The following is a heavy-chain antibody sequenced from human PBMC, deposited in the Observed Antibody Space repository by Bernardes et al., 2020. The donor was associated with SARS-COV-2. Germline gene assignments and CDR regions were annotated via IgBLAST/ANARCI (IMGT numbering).Heavy chain of an antibody. V-gene: IGHV3-23*01. CDR2: ISGSGGST. D-gene: IGHD3-10*01. J-gene: IGHJ4*02. CDR3: AEPYYYGSGSYLPDY. CDR1: GFTFSSYA. Sequence: GGSLRLSRAASGFTFSSYAMSWVRQSPGKGLEWVSAISGSGGSTYYADSVKGRFTISRDNSKNTLYLQMNSLRAEDTAVYYCAEPYYYGSGSYLPDYWGQGTLVTVSS.